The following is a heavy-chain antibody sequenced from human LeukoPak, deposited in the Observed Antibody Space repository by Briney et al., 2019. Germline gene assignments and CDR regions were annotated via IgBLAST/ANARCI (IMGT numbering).Heavy chain of an antibody. D-gene: IGHD2-2*01. V-gene: IGHV3-21*01. CDR1: GFTFSSYS. CDR3: ARSSTSCYVY. Sequence: GGSLRLSCAASGFTFSSYSMNWVRQAPGKGLEWVSSISSSSSYIYYADSVKGRFTISRDNAKNSLYLQMNSLGAEDTAVYYCARSSTSCYVYWGQGTLVTVSS. CDR2: ISSSSSYI. J-gene: IGHJ4*02.